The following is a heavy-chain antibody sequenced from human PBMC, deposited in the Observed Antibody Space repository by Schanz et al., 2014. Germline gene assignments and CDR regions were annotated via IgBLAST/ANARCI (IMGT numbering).Heavy chain of an antibody. CDR1: GFSFSIFA. CDR2: ISSTSRAT. Sequence: DVQLLESGGGLVQPGESLRLSCAASGFSFSIFAMTWVRQAPGKGLEWISYISSTSRATYYADSVKGRFTISRDNAKNSLFLQMNSLRAEDTAVYYCAGGEYQLLYGNWGQGTLVTVSS. CDR3: AGGEYQLLYGN. J-gene: IGHJ4*02. V-gene: IGHV3-48*01. D-gene: IGHD2-2*02.